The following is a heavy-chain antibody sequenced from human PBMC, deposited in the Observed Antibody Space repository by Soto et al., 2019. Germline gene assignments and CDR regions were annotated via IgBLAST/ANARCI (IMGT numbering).Heavy chain of an antibody. V-gene: IGHV3-23*01. CDR2: LSSTGGST. Sequence: EVQLLESGGGLAQPGGSLRLSCEVYGFTFRKYVMTWVRQAPGKGLEWVSSLSSTGGSTYYADSVKGRFTVSRDNSKNTLFLQRNSLRAEDTAIYYCAKEQGFLEWIPQGGLDVWGPGTTVAVSS. CDR3: AKEQGFLEWIPQGGLDV. CDR1: GFTFRKYV. J-gene: IGHJ6*02. D-gene: IGHD3-3*01.